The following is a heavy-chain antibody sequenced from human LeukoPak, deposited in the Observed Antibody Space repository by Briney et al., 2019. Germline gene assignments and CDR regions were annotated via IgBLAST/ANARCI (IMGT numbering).Heavy chain of an antibody. CDR1: GFSLSTSGVG. V-gene: IGHV2-5*02. D-gene: IGHD5-18*01. CDR3: AHKRYNFFDY. J-gene: IGHJ4*02. CDR2: IYWDNDN. Sequence: SGPTLVKPTQTLTLTCTFSGFSLSTSGVGVGWIRQPPGKALEWLVLIYWDNDNRYSPSLRSRLTITKDTSKNQVVLTLTNMDPVDTATYYCAHKRYNFFDYWGQGTLVTVSS.